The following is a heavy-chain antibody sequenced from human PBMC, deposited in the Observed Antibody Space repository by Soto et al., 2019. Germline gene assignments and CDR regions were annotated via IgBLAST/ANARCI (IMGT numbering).Heavy chain of an antibody. D-gene: IGHD5-12*01. Sequence: QITLKESGPTVVKPTQTLTLTCTFSFFSLDTSGVGVGWIRQPPGKALECLALIYWEDDKRYNPSLRSRLTFSKDTPKNQVVLTLTTMDPVDTATHCCARRPREYRGYLIGCYFDYSGQGTL. CDR3: ARRPREYRGYLIGCYFDY. CDR2: IYWEDDK. J-gene: IGHJ4*02. V-gene: IGHV2-5*02. CDR1: FFSLDTSGVG.